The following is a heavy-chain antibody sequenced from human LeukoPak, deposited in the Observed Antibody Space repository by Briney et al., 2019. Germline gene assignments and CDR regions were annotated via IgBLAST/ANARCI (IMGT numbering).Heavy chain of an antibody. CDR1: EFTVDGNH. CDR3: ASFSGNSLTRM. V-gene: IGHV3-66*01. D-gene: IGHD1-26*01. J-gene: IGHJ3*01. Sequence: PGGSLRLSCADSEFTVDGNHMSWVRQAPGKGLEWVSVIYNDGRTYYADSVRDRFTISRDNSKNTLDLQLNRLRVEDTAVYYCASFSGNSLTRMWGQGAMVIVSS. CDR2: IYNDGRT.